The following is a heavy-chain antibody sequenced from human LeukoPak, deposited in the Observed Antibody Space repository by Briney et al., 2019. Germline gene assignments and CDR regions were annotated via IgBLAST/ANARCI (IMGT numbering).Heavy chain of an antibody. D-gene: IGHD3-10*01. CDR2: IVGSGETT. Sequence: GGSLRLSCGASGFTFSSYEMTWVRQAPGKGREWGSYIVGSGETTYYADSVKGRFTISRDNAKNSLYLQMNSLRAEDTAVYYCVRDRTVGSGKNAFDMWGQGTMVTVSS. V-gene: IGHV3-48*03. CDR3: VRDRTVGSGKNAFDM. J-gene: IGHJ3*02. CDR1: GFTFSSYE.